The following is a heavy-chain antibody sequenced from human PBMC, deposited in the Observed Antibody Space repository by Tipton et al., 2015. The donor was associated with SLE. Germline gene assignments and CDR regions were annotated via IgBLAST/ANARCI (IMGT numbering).Heavy chain of an antibody. Sequence: SLRLSCAASRFPFNSHTMNWVRQAPGKGLEWVSSIRSGRTYIFYADSVKGRFTISRDNAKNSLYLQLNSLRPEDTAVYYCARGGGSSAWDWYFDLWGRGTLVTVSS. CDR3: ARGGGSSAWDWYFDL. V-gene: IGHV3-21*01. D-gene: IGHD6-19*01. CDR2: IRSGRTYI. CDR1: RFPFNSHT. J-gene: IGHJ2*01.